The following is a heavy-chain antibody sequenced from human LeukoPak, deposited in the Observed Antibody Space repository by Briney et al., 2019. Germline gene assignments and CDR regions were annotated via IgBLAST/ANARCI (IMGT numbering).Heavy chain of an antibody. V-gene: IGHV2-5*02. CDR1: GFSLSTSGVG. D-gene: IGHD3-22*01. Sequence: SGPTLVKPTQTLTLTCTFSGFSLSTSGVGVGWIRQPPGKALEWLALIYWDDDKRYSPSLKSRLTITKDTSKNQVVLTMTNMDPVDTATYYCAHSRRITMIASGYYFDYWGQGTLVTVSS. CDR3: AHSRRITMIASGYYFDY. J-gene: IGHJ4*02. CDR2: IYWDDDK.